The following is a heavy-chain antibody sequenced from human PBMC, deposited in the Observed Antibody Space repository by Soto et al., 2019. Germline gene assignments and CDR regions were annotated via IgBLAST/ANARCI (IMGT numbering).Heavy chain of an antibody. J-gene: IGHJ5*02. V-gene: IGHV7-4-1*01. CDR3: ARDLFLGDEYSSSSAWFDP. CDR1: GYTFTSYA. CDR2: INTNTGNP. Sequence: GASVKVSCKASGYTFTSYAMNWVRHAPGQGLKWMGWINTNTGNPTYAQGFTGRFVFSLDTSVSTAYLQICSLKAEDTAVYYCARDLFLGDEYSSSSAWFDPWGQGTLVTVSS. D-gene: IGHD6-13*01.